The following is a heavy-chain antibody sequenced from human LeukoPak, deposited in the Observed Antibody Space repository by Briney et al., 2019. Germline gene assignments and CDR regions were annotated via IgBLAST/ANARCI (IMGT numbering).Heavy chain of an antibody. CDR2: IYYSGST. CDR3: ARDQGYTSSWTWYNWFDP. J-gene: IGHJ5*02. D-gene: IGHD6-13*01. V-gene: IGHV4-59*01. CDR1: GGSISSYY. Sequence: SETLPLTCTVSGGSISSYYWSWIRQPPGKGLEWIGHIYYSGSTNYNPSLKSRVTISVDTSKNQFSLKLSSVTAADTAVYYCARDQGYTSSWTWYNWFDPWGQGTLVTVSS.